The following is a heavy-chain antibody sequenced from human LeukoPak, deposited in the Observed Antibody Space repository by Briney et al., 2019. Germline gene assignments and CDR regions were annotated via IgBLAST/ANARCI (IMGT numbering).Heavy chain of an antibody. V-gene: IGHV4-34*01. CDR3: ARRDQQYNFDY. J-gene: IGHJ4*02. CDR1: GGSFSGYY. Sequence: SETLSLTCAVYGGSFSGYYWSWIRQPPGKGLEWIGEINHSGSTNYNPSLKSRVTISVDTSKNQFSLKLSSVTAADTAVYYCARRDQQYNFDYWGQGTLSPSPQ. CDR2: INHSGST. D-gene: IGHD1/OR15-1a*01.